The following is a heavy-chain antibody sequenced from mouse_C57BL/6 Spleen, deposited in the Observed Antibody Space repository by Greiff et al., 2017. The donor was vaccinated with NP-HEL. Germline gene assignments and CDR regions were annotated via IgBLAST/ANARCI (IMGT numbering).Heavy chain of an antibody. CDR1: GYAFSSSW. J-gene: IGHJ2*01. CDR2: IYPGDGDT. CDR3: AKFITTVVATSEDFDY. Sequence: QVQLQQSGPELVKPGASVKISCKASGYAFSSSWMNWVKQRPGKGLEWIGRIYPGDGDTNYNGKFKGKATLTADKSSSTAYMQLSSLTSEDSAVYFCAKFITTVVATSEDFDYWGQGTTLTVSS. D-gene: IGHD1-1*01. V-gene: IGHV1-82*01.